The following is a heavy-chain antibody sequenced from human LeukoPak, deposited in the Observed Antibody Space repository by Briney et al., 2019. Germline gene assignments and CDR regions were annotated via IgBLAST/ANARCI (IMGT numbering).Heavy chain of an antibody. CDR1: GFTFSSYG. CDR2: IWYDGSNK. V-gene: IGHV3-33*01. J-gene: IGHJ3*02. CDR3: ARDLSGNDAFDI. D-gene: IGHD6-25*01. Sequence: GGSLRLSCAASGFTFSSYGMHWVRQAPGKGLEGVAVIWYDGSNKYYADSVKGRFTISRDNSKNTLYLQMTSLRAEDTAVYYCARDLSGNDAFDIWGQGTMVTVSS.